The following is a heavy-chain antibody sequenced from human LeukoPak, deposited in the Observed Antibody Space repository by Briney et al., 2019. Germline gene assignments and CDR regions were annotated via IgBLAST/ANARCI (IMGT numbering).Heavy chain of an antibody. Sequence: GASVKVSCKTSGYSFNSHHVHWVRQAPGQGLEWMGINFFHDGSTSNTQKFQGRVTMTRDTSTSTVYMELSSLRSEDTAVYYCARETFGGDYEPFDYWGQGTLVTVSS. D-gene: IGHD4-17*01. J-gene: IGHJ4*02. V-gene: IGHV1-46*02. CDR1: GYSFNSHH. CDR2: NFFHDGST. CDR3: ARETFGGDYEPFDY.